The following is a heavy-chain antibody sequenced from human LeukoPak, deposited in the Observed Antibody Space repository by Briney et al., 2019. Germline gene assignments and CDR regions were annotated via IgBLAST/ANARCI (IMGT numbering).Heavy chain of an antibody. CDR3: AREGGPYSSSSFGNYYYYYMDV. CDR2: ISYDGSNK. J-gene: IGHJ6*03. V-gene: IGHV3-30*04. CDR1: GFTFSSYA. Sequence: PGGSLRLSCTASGFTFSSYAMNWVRQAPGKGLEWGAVISYDGSNKYYADSVKGRFTISRDNSKNTLYLQMNSLRAEDTAVYYCAREGGPYSSSSFGNYYYYYMDVRGKGTTVTVSS. D-gene: IGHD6-6*01.